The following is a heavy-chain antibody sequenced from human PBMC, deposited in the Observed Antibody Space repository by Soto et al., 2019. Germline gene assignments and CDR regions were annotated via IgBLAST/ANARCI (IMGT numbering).Heavy chain of an antibody. J-gene: IGHJ4*01. V-gene: IGHV3-33*01. Sequence: PGESLILSCAASAFTFSSYCMHCVLQAPGNGLEWVAVIWYDGSNKDYADSVKGRFTVSRDNSKNTLYLQMNSLRPEDTAVFYCARDGAAATTTPSYYFDYWAHGTMVTGS. CDR3: ARDGAAATTTPSYYFDY. D-gene: IGHD6-13*01. CDR2: IWYDGSNK. CDR1: AFTFSSYC.